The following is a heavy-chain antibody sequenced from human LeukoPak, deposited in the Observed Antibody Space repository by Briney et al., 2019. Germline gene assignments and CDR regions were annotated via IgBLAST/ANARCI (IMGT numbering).Heavy chain of an antibody. J-gene: IGHJ3*02. D-gene: IGHD6-19*01. CDR2: IYTSGST. CDR1: GGSISSGSYY. Sequence: SETLSLTCTVSGGSISSGSYYWSWIRQPAGKGLEWIGRIYTSGSTNYNPSLKSRVTISLDTSKNQFSLKLSSVTAADTAVYYCASGGIAVGHAFDIWGQGTMVTVSS. CDR3: ASGGIAVGHAFDI. V-gene: IGHV4-61*02.